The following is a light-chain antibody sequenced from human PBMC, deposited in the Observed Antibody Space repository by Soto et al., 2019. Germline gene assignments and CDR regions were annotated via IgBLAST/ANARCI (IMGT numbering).Light chain of an antibody. CDR2: EDT. J-gene: IGLJ2*01. V-gene: IGLV2-8*01. CDR3: SSYAGSNNLVI. Sequence: QSALTQPPSASGSPGQSVTISCTGTSSDVGGYNYVSWYQQHPGKAPKLMIYEDTKRPSGVPDRFSGSKSGNTASLTVSGLQAEDEGDYYCSSYAGSNNLVIFGGGTKLTVL. CDR1: SSDVGGYNY.